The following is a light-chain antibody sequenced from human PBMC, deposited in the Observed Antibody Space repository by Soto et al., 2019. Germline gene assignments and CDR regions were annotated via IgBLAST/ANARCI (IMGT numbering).Light chain of an antibody. V-gene: IGKV1-5*01. CDR2: DAS. Sequence: DIQMTQSPSTLPASIGDIVTITCRASESIRTWLAWYQHKPGKAPKFLIYDASSLESGVPSRFSGSGSGTDGTLTISCLKSEDFSTYYCQQYYSYPITFGQGTRLEIK. CDR3: QQYYSYPIT. CDR1: ESIRTW. J-gene: IGKJ5*01.